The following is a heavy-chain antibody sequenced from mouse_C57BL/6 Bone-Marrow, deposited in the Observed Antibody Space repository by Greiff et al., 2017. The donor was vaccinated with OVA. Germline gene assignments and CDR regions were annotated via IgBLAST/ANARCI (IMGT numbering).Heavy chain of an antibody. D-gene: IGHD1-1*01. CDR3: AFYYGSSYRYFDD. V-gene: IGHV1-39*01. CDR2: INPNYGTT. Sequence: VHVKQSGPELVKPGASVKISCKASGYSFTDYNMNWVKQSNGKSLEWIGVINPNYGTTSYNQKFKGKATLTVDQSSSTAYMQLNSLTSEDSAVYYCAFYYGSSYRYFDDWGTGTTVTVSS. J-gene: IGHJ1*03. CDR1: GYSFTDYN.